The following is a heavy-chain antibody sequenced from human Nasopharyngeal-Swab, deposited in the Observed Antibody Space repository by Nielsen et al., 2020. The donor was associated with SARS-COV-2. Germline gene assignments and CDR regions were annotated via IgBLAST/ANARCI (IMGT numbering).Heavy chain of an antibody. J-gene: IGHJ4*02. CDR1: GFTFSSYA. D-gene: IGHD2-15*01. V-gene: IGHV3-30-3*01. CDR2: IPYDGSNK. Sequence: GESLKISCAASGFTFSSYAMHWVRQAPGKGLEWVAVIPYDGSNKYYADSVKGRFTISRDNSKNTLYLQMNSLRAEDMAVYYCARDDSADYWGQGTLVTVSS. CDR3: ARDDSADY.